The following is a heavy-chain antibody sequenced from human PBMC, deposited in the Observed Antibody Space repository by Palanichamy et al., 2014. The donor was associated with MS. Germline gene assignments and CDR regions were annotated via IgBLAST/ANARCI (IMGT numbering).Heavy chain of an antibody. Sequence: VEWVSYISSSGSTIYYADSVKGRFTISRDNAKNSLYLQMNSPRTEDTAVYYCARVHGALFDYWGQGTLVTVSS. J-gene: IGHJ4*02. V-gene: IGHV3-48*03. CDR2: ISSSGSTI. CDR3: ARVHGALFDY. D-gene: IGHD4-17*01.